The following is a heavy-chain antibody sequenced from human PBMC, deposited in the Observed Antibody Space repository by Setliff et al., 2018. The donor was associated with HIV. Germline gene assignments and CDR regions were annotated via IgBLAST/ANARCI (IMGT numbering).Heavy chain of an antibody. V-gene: IGHV3-21*01. Sequence: PGGSLRLSCAASGFTLSTYTMNWVRQAPGKGLEWISSISSNIIYICYADSVRGRFTISRDNAKNSLYLQMNSLRVEDTAVYYCARTSTTTGTTLNWFDPWGQGTLVTVSS. CDR1: GFTLSTYT. CDR3: ARTSTTTGTTLNWFDP. CDR2: ISSNIIYI. J-gene: IGHJ5*02. D-gene: IGHD1-1*01.